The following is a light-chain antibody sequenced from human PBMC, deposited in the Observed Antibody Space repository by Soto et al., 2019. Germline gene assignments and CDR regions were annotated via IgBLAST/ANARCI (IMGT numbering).Light chain of an antibody. Sequence: DIQMTQSPSTLSASVGDTVSITCRASQTISSWLDWYQQKPGKAPKLLIYKASTLKSGVPSRFSGSGSGTEFALTISSLQPDDFATYYCQHNNSNSEAFGQGTKVDIK. CDR1: QTISSW. V-gene: IGKV1-5*03. CDR2: KAS. CDR3: QHNNSNSEA. J-gene: IGKJ1*01.